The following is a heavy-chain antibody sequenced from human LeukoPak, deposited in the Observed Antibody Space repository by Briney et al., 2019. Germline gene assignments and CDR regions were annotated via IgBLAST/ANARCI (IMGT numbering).Heavy chain of an antibody. CDR2: MQSTGNS. D-gene: IGHD5-18*01. CDR3: ARDKRHSYGRYFDH. CDR1: GDSISTYH. V-gene: IGHV4-59*01. Sequence: SETLSLTCNVSGDSISTYHWNWIRKPPGRGLEWIGYMQSTGNSNYNPSLKSRVSMSVDTSKNRIVMNLSSVTAADTAVYYCARDKRHSYGRYFDHWGQGLLVTVSS. J-gene: IGHJ4*02.